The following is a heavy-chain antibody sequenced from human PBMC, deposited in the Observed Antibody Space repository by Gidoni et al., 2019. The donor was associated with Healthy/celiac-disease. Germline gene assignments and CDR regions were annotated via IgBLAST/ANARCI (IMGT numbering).Heavy chain of an antibody. CDR3: ASRSAGSGYYFDY. J-gene: IGHJ4*02. CDR2: ISYDGSNK. V-gene: IGHV3-30-3*01. Sequence: QVQLVESGGGVVQPGRSLRLACAASGFTFSSYAMHWVRQAPGKGLEWVAVISYDGSNKYYADSVKGRFTISRDNSKNTLYLQMNSLRAEDTAVYYCASRSAGSGYYFDYWGQGTLVTVSS. CDR1: GFTFSSYA. D-gene: IGHD3-22*01.